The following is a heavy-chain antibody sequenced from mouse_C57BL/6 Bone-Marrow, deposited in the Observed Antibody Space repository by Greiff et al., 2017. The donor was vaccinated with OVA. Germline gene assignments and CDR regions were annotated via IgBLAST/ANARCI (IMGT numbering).Heavy chain of an antibody. V-gene: IGHV5-12*01. CDR3: ARQLGYPFAY. D-gene: IGHD2-2*01. CDR2: ISNGGGST. CDR1: GFTFSDYY. Sequence: EVKLVESGEGLVQPGGSLKLSCAASGFTFSDYYMYWVRQTPEKRLEWVAYISNGGGSTYYPDTVKGRFTISRDNAKNTLYLQMSRLKSEDTAMYYCARQLGYPFAYWGQGTLVTVSA. J-gene: IGHJ3*01.